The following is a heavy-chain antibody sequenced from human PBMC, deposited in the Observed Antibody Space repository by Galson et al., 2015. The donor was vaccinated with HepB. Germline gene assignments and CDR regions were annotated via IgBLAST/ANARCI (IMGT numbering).Heavy chain of an antibody. V-gene: IGHV3-74*01. CDR1: GFTFSSYW. CDR2: INSDGSST. CDR3: ARDGGYYGSGAPIDY. Sequence: SLRLSCAASGFTFSSYWMHWVRQAPGKGLVWVSRINSDGSSTSYADSVKGRFTISRDNAKNTLYLQMNSLRAEDTAVYYCARDGGYYGSGAPIDYWGRGTLVTVSS. J-gene: IGHJ4*02. D-gene: IGHD3-10*01.